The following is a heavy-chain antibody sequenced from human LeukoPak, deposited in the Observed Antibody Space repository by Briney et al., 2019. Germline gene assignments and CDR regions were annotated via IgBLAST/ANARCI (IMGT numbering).Heavy chain of an antibody. D-gene: IGHD3-16*01. Sequence: GGSLRLSCVASGFRFDEFAMHWVRQPPGVGLEWVSGVSWNSDVVGYADSVKGRFTISRDNAKNSRYLQMNNLRTDDTALYYCAKARWAVGGDLFDSWGQGALVAVSS. CDR1: GFRFDEFA. CDR2: VSWNSDVV. CDR3: AKARWAVGGDLFDS. V-gene: IGHV3-9*01. J-gene: IGHJ4*02.